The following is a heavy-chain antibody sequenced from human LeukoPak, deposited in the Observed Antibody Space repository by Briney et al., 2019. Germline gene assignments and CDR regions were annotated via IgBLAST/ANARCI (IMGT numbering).Heavy chain of an antibody. CDR1: AFSFSACA. V-gene: IGHV3-30*18. J-gene: IGHJ4*02. CDR3: VKDPWRDYFFDH. D-gene: IGHD3/OR15-3a*01. CDR2: ISHDGKKM. Sequence: GGSLRLSCAASAFSFSACAMHWVRQAPGKGLEWVAVISHDGKKMSYADSVKGRFTISRDNSKNTLYLRMDNLTPEDTAAYYCVKDPWRDYFFDHWGQGTLVTVSS.